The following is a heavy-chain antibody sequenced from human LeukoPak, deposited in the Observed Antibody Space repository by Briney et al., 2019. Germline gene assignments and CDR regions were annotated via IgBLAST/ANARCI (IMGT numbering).Heavy chain of an antibody. D-gene: IGHD3-3*01. CDR2: IYYSGST. CDR1: GGSISSSNYC. V-gene: IGHV4-39*01. J-gene: IGHJ4*02. Sequence: SETLSLTGTVSGGSISSSNYCWGWVRQPPGKGLEWIGSIYYSGSTYYNPSLNSRVAMSVDTSKNQFSLKLSSVTAADTAVYYCARQGRFLESLLFDYWGQGTLATVSS. CDR3: ARQGRFLESLLFDY.